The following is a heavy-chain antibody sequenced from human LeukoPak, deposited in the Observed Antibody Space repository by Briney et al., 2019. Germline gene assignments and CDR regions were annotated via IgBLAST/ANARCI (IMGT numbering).Heavy chain of an antibody. CDR1: GGSFSGYY. CDR3: ARLLNYGSGSYYNRPGYNWFDP. V-gene: IGHV4-34*01. CDR2: INHSGST. J-gene: IGHJ5*02. Sequence: SETLSLTCAVYGGSFSGYYWSWIRQPPGKGLEWIGEINHSGSTNYNPSLKSRVTISVDTSKNQFSLKLSSVTAADTAVYYCARLLNYGSGSYYNRPGYNWFDPWGQGTLVTVSS. D-gene: IGHD3-10*01.